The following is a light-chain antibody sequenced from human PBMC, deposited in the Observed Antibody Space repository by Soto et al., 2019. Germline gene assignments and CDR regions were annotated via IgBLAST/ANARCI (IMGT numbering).Light chain of an antibody. Sequence: QSALTQPASVSGSPGQSITISCTGTSSDVGGYNYVSWYQQHPGKAPKLMIYEVSNRPSGVANRFSVSKSGNTASLTISGLQAEDEADYYCTSYTSSGPWVFGGGTKLTVL. J-gene: IGLJ3*02. CDR2: EVS. CDR1: SSDVGGYNY. CDR3: TSYTSSGPWV. V-gene: IGLV2-14*01.